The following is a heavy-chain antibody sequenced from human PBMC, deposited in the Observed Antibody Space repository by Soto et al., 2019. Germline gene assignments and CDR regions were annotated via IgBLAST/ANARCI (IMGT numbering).Heavy chain of an antibody. CDR3: ARDVYCSSTSCYSHGMDV. J-gene: IGHJ6*02. V-gene: IGHV3-33*01. CDR2: IWYDGSNK. CDR1: GFTFSSYG. D-gene: IGHD2-2*01. Sequence: AASGFTFSSYGMHWVRQAPGKGLEWVAVIWYDGSNKYYADSVKGRFTISRDNSKNTLYLQMNSLRAEDTAVYYCARDVYCSSTSCYSHGMDVWGQGTTVTVSS.